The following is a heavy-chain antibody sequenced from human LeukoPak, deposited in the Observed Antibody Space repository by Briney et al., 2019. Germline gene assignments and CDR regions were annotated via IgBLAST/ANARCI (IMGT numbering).Heavy chain of an antibody. CDR1: GYTFTGYY. CDR2: INPSGGST. CDR3: ARGPYSSSSLSDNWFDP. D-gene: IGHD6-6*01. V-gene: IGHV1-46*01. J-gene: IGHJ5*02. Sequence: ASVKVSCKASGYTFTGYYMHWVRQAPGQGLEWMGIINPSGGSTSYAQKFQGRVTMTRDMSTSTVYMELSSLRSEDTAVYYCARGPYSSSSLSDNWFDPWGQGTLVTVSS.